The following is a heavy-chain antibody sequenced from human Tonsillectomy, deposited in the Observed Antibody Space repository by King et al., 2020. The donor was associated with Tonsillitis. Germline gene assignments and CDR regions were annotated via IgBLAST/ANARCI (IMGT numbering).Heavy chain of an antibody. CDR1: GYSFTSYW. CDR3: ATRPYSYGPGDAFDI. J-gene: IGHJ3*02. D-gene: IGHD5-18*01. CDR2: IYPGDSDT. Sequence: QLVQSGAEVKKPGESLKISCKGSGYSFTSYWIGWVRQIPGKGLEWMGIIYPGDSDTRYSPSFQGQVTISADKSISTAYLQWSSLKASDTAMYYCATRPYSYGPGDAFDIWGQATMVTVSS. V-gene: IGHV5-51*01.